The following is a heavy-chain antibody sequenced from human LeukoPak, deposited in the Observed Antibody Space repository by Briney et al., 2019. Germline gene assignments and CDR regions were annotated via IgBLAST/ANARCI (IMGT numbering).Heavy chain of an antibody. CDR3: ASLLVPGNFAY. CDR1: GGSFSGYY. V-gene: IGHV4-34*01. J-gene: IGHJ4*02. D-gene: IGHD2-8*02. CDR2: INHSGST. Sequence: SETLSLTCAVYGGSFSGYYWSWIRQPPGKGLEWIGEINHSGSTNYNPSLKSRITISVDVSKNQFSLKVTSVTAADTAVYYCASLLVPGNFAYWSQGTLVTVPP.